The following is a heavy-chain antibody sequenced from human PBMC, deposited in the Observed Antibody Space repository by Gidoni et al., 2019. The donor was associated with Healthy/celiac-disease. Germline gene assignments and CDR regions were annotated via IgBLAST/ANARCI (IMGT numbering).Heavy chain of an antibody. CDR3: ARGRYCSGGSCLTDAFDI. CDR1: GFTFSDYY. V-gene: IGHV3-11*05. CDR2: ISSSSSYT. Sequence: QVQLVESGGGLVKPGGSLRLSCAASGFTFSDYYMSWIRQAPGKGLEWVSYISSSSSYTNDADSVKGRFTISRDNAKNSLYLQMNSLRAEDTAVYYCARGRYCSGGSCLTDAFDIWGQGTMVTVSS. J-gene: IGHJ3*02. D-gene: IGHD2-15*01.